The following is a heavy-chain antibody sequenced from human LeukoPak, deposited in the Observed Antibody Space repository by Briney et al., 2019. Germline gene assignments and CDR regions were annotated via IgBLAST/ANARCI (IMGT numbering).Heavy chain of an antibody. CDR2: INPNSGGT. D-gene: IGHD6-13*01. CDR3: ARLGVAAAGQDY. CDR1: GYTFTGYY. Sequence: ASVTVSCKASGYTFTGYYMHWVRQAPGQGLEWMGWINPNSGGTNYAQKFQGRVTMTRDTSISTAYMELSRLRSDDTAVYYCARLGVAAAGQDYWGQGTLVTVSS. J-gene: IGHJ4*02. V-gene: IGHV1-2*02.